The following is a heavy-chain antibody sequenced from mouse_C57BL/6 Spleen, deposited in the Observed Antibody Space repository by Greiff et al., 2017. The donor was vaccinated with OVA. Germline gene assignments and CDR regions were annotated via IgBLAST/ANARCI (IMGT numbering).Heavy chain of an antibody. D-gene: IGHD2-2*01. CDR1: GYTFTSYW. CDR2: IDPSDSET. V-gene: IGHV1-52*01. J-gene: IGHJ2*01. Sequence: QVQLQQPGAELVRPGSSVKLSCKASGYTFTSYWMHWVKQRPIQGLEWIGNIDPSDSETHYNQKFKDKATLTVDKSSSTAYMQRSSLTSEDSAVYYCARDGYGGYFDYWGQGTTLTVSS. CDR3: ARDGYGGYFDY.